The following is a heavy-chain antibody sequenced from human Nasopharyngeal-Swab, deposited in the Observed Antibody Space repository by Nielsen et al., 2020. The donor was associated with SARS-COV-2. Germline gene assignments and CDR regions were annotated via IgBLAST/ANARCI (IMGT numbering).Heavy chain of an antibody. CDR3: ARGPFYFWSGRHYFDY. Sequence: SVKVSCKASGGTFSSYAISWVRQAPGQGLEWMGGIIPIFGTANYAQKFQGRVTITADESTSTAYMELSSLRSEDTAVYYCARGPFYFWSGRHYFDYWGQGTLVTVSS. J-gene: IGHJ4*02. V-gene: IGHV1-69*13. D-gene: IGHD3-3*01. CDR1: GGTFSSYA. CDR2: IIPIFGTA.